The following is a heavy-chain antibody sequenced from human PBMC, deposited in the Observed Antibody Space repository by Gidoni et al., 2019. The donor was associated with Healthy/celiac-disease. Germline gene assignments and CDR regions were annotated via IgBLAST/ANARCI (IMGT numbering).Heavy chain of an antibody. CDR3: ARAKGLTI. J-gene: IGHJ4*02. CDR2: IKSDGSST. CDR1: EFTFSSSW. Sequence: ELQLVESGVGLVRPGGSLSFSCAASEFTFSSSWMHWVRQAPGMWLVRSSRIKSDGSSTSYADSVKGRFTISRDNAKNTLYRQMNSLRAEDTAMYYWARAKGLTIWGQGTLVTVSS. V-gene: IGHV3-74*01.